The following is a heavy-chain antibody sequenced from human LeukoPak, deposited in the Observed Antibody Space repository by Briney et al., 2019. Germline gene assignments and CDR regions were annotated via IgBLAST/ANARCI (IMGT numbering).Heavy chain of an antibody. V-gene: IGHV3-21*01. CDR2: ISSSSSYI. CDR3: ARDGSYCSSTSCYDFYYYMDV. D-gene: IGHD2-2*01. Sequence: PGGSLRLPCAASGFTFSSYSMNWVRQAPGKGLEWASSISSSSSYIYYADSVKGRFTISRDNAKNSLYLQMNSLRAEDTAVYYCARDGSYCSSTSCYDFYYYMDVWGKGTTVTVSS. CDR1: GFTFSSYS. J-gene: IGHJ6*03.